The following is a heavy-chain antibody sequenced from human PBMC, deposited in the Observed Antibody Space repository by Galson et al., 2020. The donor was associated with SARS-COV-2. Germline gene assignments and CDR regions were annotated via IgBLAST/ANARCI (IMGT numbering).Heavy chain of an antibody. CDR1: GGSISSGGYY. V-gene: IGHV4-31*03. CDR2: IYYSGST. CDR3: AREEMEQERPVYGMDV. D-gene: IGHD6-13*01. J-gene: IGHJ6*02. Sequence: SETLSLTCTVSGGSISSGGYYWSWIRQHPGKGLEWIGYIYYSGSTYYNPSLKSRVTISVDTSKNQFSLKLSSVTAADTAVYYCAREEMEQERPVYGMDVWGQGTTVTVSS.